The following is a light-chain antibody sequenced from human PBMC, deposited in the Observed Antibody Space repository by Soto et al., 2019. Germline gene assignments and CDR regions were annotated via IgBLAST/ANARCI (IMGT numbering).Light chain of an antibody. J-gene: IGKJ2*01. CDR3: IQYNSYSYT. V-gene: IGKV1-5*03. Sequence: DIQMTQSPSTLSASVGDRVTITCRASQSISSWLAWYQQKPGKAPKLLIYKASSLESGVPSRFSGSGSGTEFTLTIISLQSYEFATYWCIQYNSYSYTFGQGTNLEIK. CDR1: QSISSW. CDR2: KAS.